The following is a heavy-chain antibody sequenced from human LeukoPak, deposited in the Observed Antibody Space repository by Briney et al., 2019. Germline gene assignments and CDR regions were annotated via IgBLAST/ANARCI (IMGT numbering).Heavy chain of an antibody. CDR1: GDSVSSNSAA. D-gene: IGHD2-2*01. CDR3: ARPLGYCSTSRCPQPWFDP. Sequence: SQTLSLTCAISGDSVSSNSAAWNWIRQSPSRGLEWLGRTYYRSKLYNDYAVSVKSRITINPDTSKNHFSLKLSYVTAADTAVYYCARPLGYCSTSRCPQPWFDPWGQGTLVTVSS. J-gene: IGHJ5*02. CDR2: TYYRSKLYN. V-gene: IGHV6-1*01.